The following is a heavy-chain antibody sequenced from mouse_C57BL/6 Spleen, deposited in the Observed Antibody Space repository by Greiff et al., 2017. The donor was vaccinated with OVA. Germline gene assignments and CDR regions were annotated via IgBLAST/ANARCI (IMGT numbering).Heavy chain of an antibody. V-gene: IGHV1-61*01. CDR1: GYTFTSYW. J-gene: IGHJ1*03. CDR2: IYPSDSET. CDR3: ARGGGYGSSYGYFDV. D-gene: IGHD1-1*01. Sequence: QVQLQQPGAELVRPGSSVKLSCKASGYTFTSYWMDWVKQRPGQGLEWIGNIYPSDSETHYNQTFKDKATLTVDKSSSTAYMQLSSLTSEDSAVYYCARGGGYGSSYGYFDVWGTGTTVTVSS.